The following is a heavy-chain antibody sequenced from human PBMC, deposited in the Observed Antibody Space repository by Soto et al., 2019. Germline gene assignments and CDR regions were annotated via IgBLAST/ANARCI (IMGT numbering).Heavy chain of an antibody. V-gene: IGHV3-21*01. Sequence: GGSLRLSCAAFGFTFSSYAMNWVRQTQEKGLEWVSSISSTSSYTHYSDSVKGRFTISRDNANNSLFLQMNSLRAEDTATYYCARDLALAGNYWGQGVLVTSPQ. CDR3: ARDLALAGNY. J-gene: IGHJ4*02. CDR1: GFTFSSYA. D-gene: IGHD6-19*01. CDR2: ISSTSSYT.